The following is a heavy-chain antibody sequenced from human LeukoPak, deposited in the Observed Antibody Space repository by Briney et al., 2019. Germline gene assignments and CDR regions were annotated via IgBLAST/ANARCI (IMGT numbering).Heavy chain of an antibody. Sequence: GGSLRLSCAASGFTFSSYAMSWVRQAPGRGLEWVSAISGSGGSTYYADSVKGRFTISRDNSKNTLYLQMNSLRAEDTAVYYCARHRSSWLIDYWGQGTLVTVSS. CDR2: ISGSGGST. CDR1: GFTFSSYA. V-gene: IGHV3-23*01. D-gene: IGHD6-6*01. CDR3: ARHRSSWLIDY. J-gene: IGHJ4*02.